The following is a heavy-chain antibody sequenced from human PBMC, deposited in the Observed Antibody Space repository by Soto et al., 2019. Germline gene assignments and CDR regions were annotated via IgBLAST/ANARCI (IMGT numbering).Heavy chain of an antibody. Sequence: SETLSLTCTVSGGSISSYYWSWIRQPPGKGLEWIGYIYYSGSTNYNPSLKSRVTISVDTSKNQFSLKLSSVTAADTAVYYCARVRYRTGTTDYWGQGTLVTVSS. CDR1: GGSISSYY. CDR2: IYYSGST. D-gene: IGHD1-1*01. V-gene: IGHV4-59*01. J-gene: IGHJ4*02. CDR3: ARVRYRTGTTDY.